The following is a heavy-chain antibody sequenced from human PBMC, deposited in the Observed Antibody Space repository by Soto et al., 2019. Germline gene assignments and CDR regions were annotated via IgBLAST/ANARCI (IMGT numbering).Heavy chain of an antibody. CDR2: ISAYNGNT. D-gene: IGHD2-15*01. CDR1: GYTFTSYG. J-gene: IGHJ6*02. V-gene: IGHV1-18*04. CDR3: ARVGYCSGGSCYVLYGMDV. Sequence: SVKVSCKASGYTFTSYGISWVRQAPGQGLEWMGWISAYNGNTNYAQKLQGRVTMTTDTSTSTAYMELRSLRSDDTAVYYCARVGYCSGGSCYVLYGMDVWGQGTTVTVSS.